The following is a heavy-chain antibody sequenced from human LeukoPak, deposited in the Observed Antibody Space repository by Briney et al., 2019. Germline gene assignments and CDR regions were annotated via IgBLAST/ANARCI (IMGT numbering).Heavy chain of an antibody. V-gene: IGHV4-38-2*02. CDR3: ARRTHDIVVVPAAIFDY. CDR2: INPSGHT. Sequence: PSETLSLTCSVSSFSFSIPYYWGWIRQPPGQGLEWIGSINPSGHTYYNPSFKSRVTMSVDTSRNQFSLKLSSVTAADTAVYYCARRTHDIVVVPAAIFDYWGQGTLVTVSS. D-gene: IGHD2-2*01. J-gene: IGHJ4*02. CDR1: SFSFSIPYY.